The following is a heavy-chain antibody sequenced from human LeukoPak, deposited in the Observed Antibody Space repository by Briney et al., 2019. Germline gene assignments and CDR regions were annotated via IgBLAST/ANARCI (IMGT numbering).Heavy chain of an antibody. CDR2: ISSSGDVT. Sequence: GGSLRLSCAASGFTFSSYAMGWVRQAPGKGLAWVSAISSSGDVTKYADSAKSRFTISRDNSKNTVYLQMNSLRAEDTALYYCAREVGEGGALYDFWSGYYKDWFDPWGQGTLVTVSS. CDR1: GFTFSSYA. CDR3: AREVGEGGALYDFWSGYYKDWFDP. V-gene: IGHV3-23*01. J-gene: IGHJ5*02. D-gene: IGHD3-3*01.